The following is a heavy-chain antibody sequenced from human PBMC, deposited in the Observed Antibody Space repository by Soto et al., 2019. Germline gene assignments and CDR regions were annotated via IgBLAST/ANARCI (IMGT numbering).Heavy chain of an antibody. J-gene: IGHJ4*02. CDR1: GFTFSSYG. CDR3: AKDYVGATEYYFDY. V-gene: IGHV3-30*18. Sequence: QVPLVESGGGVVQPGRSLRLSCAASGFTFSSYGMHWVRQAPGKGLEWVAVISYDGSNKYYADSVKGRFTISRDNSKNTLYLQMNSLRAEDTAVYYCAKDYVGATEYYFDYWGQGTLVTVSS. D-gene: IGHD1-26*01. CDR2: ISYDGSNK.